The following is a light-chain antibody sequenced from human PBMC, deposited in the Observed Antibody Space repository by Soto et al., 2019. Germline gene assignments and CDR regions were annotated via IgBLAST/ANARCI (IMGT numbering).Light chain of an antibody. CDR3: QQYDIWPPYT. J-gene: IGKJ2*01. Sequence: FVMTQSPASLSASPGDRVTLSCRASQNIRSSLAWYQQRPGQAPRLLIYDASTRATGIPPRFSGGGSGTEFTVTISSLQSEDFAIYYCQQYDIWPPYTFGQGTKVDIK. CDR1: QNIRSS. CDR2: DAS. V-gene: IGKV3-15*01.